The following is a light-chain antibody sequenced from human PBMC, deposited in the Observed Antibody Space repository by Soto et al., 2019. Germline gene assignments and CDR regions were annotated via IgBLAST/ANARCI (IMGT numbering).Light chain of an antibody. V-gene: IGKV3-20*01. CDR3: QQYGSSLYT. Sequence: EIVLTQSPGTLSLSPGERATLSCRASQSVGDNYLAWYQQKPGQAPRLLIYGASSRATGIPDRFTGSGSGTDFSLTISDLEPEDFAVYYCQQYGSSLYTFGQGTKLEIK. J-gene: IGKJ2*01. CDR1: QSVGDNY. CDR2: GAS.